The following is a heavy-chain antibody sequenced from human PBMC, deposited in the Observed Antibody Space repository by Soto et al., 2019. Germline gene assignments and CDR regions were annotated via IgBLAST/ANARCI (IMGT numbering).Heavy chain of an antibody. J-gene: IGHJ6*02. CDR2: INAGNANT. Sequence: ASVKVSCKASGYTFTSYAMHWVRQAPGQRLEWMGWINAGNANTKYSQKFQGRVTITRDTSASTAYMELSSLRSEDTAVYYCASERLDFITIFGEDYYYGMDVWGQGTTVTVSS. V-gene: IGHV1-3*01. CDR3: ASERLDFITIFGEDYYYGMDV. CDR1: GYTFTSYA. D-gene: IGHD3-3*01.